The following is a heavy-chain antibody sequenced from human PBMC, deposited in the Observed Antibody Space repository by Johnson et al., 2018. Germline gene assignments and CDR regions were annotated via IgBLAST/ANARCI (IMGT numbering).Heavy chain of an antibody. CDR3: TTDLRLFRLFDI. CDR2: LSGSGGST. CDR1: GFTFGDYA. Sequence: VQLVETGGGVVQPGRSLRLSCTASGFTFGDYAMSWFRQAPGKGLEWVSALSGSGGSTYYADSVKGRLTISRDNSKNTLYLQMNSLKTEDTAVYYCTTDLRLFRLFDIWGQGTMVTVSS. J-gene: IGHJ3*02. D-gene: IGHD6-25*01. V-gene: IGHV3-23*04.